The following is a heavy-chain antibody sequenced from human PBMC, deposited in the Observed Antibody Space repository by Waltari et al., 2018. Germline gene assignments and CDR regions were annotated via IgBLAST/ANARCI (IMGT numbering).Heavy chain of an antibody. Sequence: QITLKESGPTLVKPTQTLTLTCTFSGFSLSSNGMGVGWIRQPPGKALEGLAVIYWEDDERYSPCLESRRGIKKEPSKNQLVLTVTNMAPEDTATYYCVYTPSTVTDIFREFDAFRYWGQGLLVSVSS. D-gene: IGHD3-10*02. V-gene: IGHV2-5*02. CDR1: GFSLSSNGMG. J-gene: IGHJ4*02. CDR3: VYTPSTVTDIFREFDAFRY. CDR2: IYWEDDE.